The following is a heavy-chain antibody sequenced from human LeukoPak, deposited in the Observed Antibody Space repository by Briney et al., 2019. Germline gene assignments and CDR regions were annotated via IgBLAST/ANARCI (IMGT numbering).Heavy chain of an antibody. Sequence: PGGFLRLSCAASGFTFSSYGMHWVRQAPGKGLEWVASIWFDASNKYYADSVKGRFTISRDNSKNTLYLQMNSLRAEDTAVYYCARADDYGDYGNAFDIWGQGTMVTVSS. D-gene: IGHD4-17*01. J-gene: IGHJ3*02. CDR1: GFTFSSYG. CDR3: ARADDYGDYGNAFDI. CDR2: IWFDASNK. V-gene: IGHV3-33*01.